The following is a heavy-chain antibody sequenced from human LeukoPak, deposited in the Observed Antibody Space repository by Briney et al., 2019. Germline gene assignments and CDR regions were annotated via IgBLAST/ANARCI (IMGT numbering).Heavy chain of an antibody. CDR1: GYSFTSYW. V-gene: IGHV5-51*01. D-gene: IGHD6-19*01. Sequence: GESLKISCKGSGYSFTSYWIGWVRQMPGKGLEWMGIIYPGDSDTRYSPSFQGQVTISADKSISTAYLQWSSLKASDTAMYDCARGLEQWLVHDYFDYWGQGTLVTVSS. CDR3: ARGLEQWLVHDYFDY. J-gene: IGHJ4*02. CDR2: IYPGDSDT.